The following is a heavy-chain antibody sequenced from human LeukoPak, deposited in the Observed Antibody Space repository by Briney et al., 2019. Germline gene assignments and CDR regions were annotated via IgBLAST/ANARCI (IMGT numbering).Heavy chain of an antibody. D-gene: IGHD3-16*01. CDR1: GGTFNSYA. J-gene: IGHJ4*02. CDR3: ARGRNGGNFDY. CDR2: IIPIFGTA. V-gene: IGHV1-69*05. Sequence: ASVKVSFKASGGTFNSYAISWVRQAPGQGLEWMGGIIPIFGTANYAQKFQGRVTITTDESTSTAYMELSSLRSEDTAVYYCARGRNGGNFDYWGQGTLVTVSS.